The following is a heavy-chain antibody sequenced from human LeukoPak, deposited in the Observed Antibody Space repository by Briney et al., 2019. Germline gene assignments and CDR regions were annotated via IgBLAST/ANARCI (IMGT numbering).Heavy chain of an antibody. Sequence: SETLSLTCTVSGGSISSGGYYWSWIRQHPGKGLEWIGYIYYSGSTYYNPSLKSRVTISVDTSKNQLSLKLSSVTAVDTAVYYCARKENVYYYFDYWGQGTLVTVSS. J-gene: IGHJ4*02. D-gene: IGHD3-10*01. CDR1: GGSISSGGYY. V-gene: IGHV4-31*03. CDR2: IYYSGST. CDR3: ARKENVYYYFDY.